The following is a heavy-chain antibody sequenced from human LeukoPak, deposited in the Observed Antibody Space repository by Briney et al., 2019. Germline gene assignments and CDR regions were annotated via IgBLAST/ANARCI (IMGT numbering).Heavy chain of an antibody. CDR2: IYYSGST. V-gene: IGHV4-59*12. CDR3: ARDYDYGAYGTFEDY. J-gene: IGHJ4*02. Sequence: PSETLSLTCTVSSGSISYYYWGWIRQPPGKGLEWIGYIYYSGSTNYNPSLKSRVTISVDTSMKQFSLQLNSVTPEDTAVYYCARDYDYGAYGTFEDYWGQGTLVTVSS. CDR1: SGSISYYY. D-gene: IGHD4-17*01.